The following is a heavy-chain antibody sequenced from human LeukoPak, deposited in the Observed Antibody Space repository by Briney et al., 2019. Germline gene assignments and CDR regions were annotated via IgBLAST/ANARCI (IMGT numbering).Heavy chain of an antibody. V-gene: IGHV4-39*07. J-gene: IGHJ4*02. D-gene: IGHD1-20*01. CDR1: GGSISSTTYY. CDR3: GRVVITGTSRGFVDY. CDR2: MSYSGST. Sequence: SETLSLTCTASGGSISSTTYYWGWIRQPPGKGLEWIGSMSYSGSTYYNPSLKSRASISIDISKSQFSLTLSSVTAADTALYHCGRVVITGTSRGFVDYWGQGTLVTVSS.